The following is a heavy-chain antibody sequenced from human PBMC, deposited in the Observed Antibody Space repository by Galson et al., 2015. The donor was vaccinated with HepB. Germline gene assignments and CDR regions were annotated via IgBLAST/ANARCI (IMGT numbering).Heavy chain of an antibody. CDR1: GYTFTSYG. D-gene: IGHD3-22*01. J-gene: IGHJ4*02. CDR3: AREGYYDSSGYTNPHFDY. Sequence: SVKVSCKASGYTFTSYGISWVRQAPGQGLEWMGWISAYNGNTNYAQKLQGRVTMTTDTSTSTAYMELRSLRSDDTAVYYCAREGYYDSSGYTNPHFDYWGQGTLVTVSS. V-gene: IGHV1-18*01. CDR2: ISAYNGNT.